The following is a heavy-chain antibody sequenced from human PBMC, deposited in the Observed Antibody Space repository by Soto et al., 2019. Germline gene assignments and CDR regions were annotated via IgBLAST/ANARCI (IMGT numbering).Heavy chain of an antibody. Sequence: ASVKVSCKVSGYTLTELSMHWVRQAPGRGLEWMGGFDPEDGETIYAQKFQGRVTMTEDTSTDTAYMELSSLRSEDTAVYYCATLSYSYGSDFDYWGQGTLVTVSS. J-gene: IGHJ4*02. CDR2: FDPEDGET. V-gene: IGHV1-24*01. D-gene: IGHD5-18*01. CDR1: GYTLTELS. CDR3: ATLSYSYGSDFDY.